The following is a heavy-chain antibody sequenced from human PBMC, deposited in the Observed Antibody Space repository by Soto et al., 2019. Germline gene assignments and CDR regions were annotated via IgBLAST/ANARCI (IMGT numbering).Heavy chain of an antibody. CDR3: ARDRVAASDWFDP. CDR1: GYSFTNNE. V-gene: IGHV1-18*01. J-gene: IGHJ5*02. Sequence: ASVKVSCKASGYSFTNNEITWVRQAPGQGLEWMGRITTSNGHTNYAQGLQGRVTMTTDTSTSTAYMELTSLRSDDTAVYYCARDRVAASDWFDPWGQGTLVTVSS. CDR2: ITTSNGHT. D-gene: IGHD2-15*01.